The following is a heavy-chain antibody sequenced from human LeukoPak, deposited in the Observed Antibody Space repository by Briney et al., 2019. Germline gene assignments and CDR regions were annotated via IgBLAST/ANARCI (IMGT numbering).Heavy chain of an antibody. CDR2: ISFDVSNK. CDR1: GFTFNTYT. Sequence: PGRSLRLSCAASGFTFNTYTMHWVRQAPGKGLEWVAVISFDVSNKYYADSVKGRFSISRDNSKNTLYLQVNRLRAEDTAMYYCARKGNGRLPFDIWGQGTMVTVSS. D-gene: IGHD2-8*01. J-gene: IGHJ3*02. V-gene: IGHV3-30-3*01. CDR3: ARKGNGRLPFDI.